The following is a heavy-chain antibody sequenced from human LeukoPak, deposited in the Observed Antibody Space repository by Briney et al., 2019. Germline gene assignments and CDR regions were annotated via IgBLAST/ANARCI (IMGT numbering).Heavy chain of an antibody. J-gene: IGHJ5*02. CDR2: YISISGSGTS. CDR1: GVTFSNIW. CDR3: TIHRGECVLGS. Sequence: GGSPRLSCAAPGVTFSNIWTSWVRQVPGEGLEWVGSYISISGSGTSDYPAPVKSTITISRDDSKNTVYLQMNSLKTEDTAVYYCTIHRGECVLGSWGQGTLVTVSS. V-gene: IGHV3-15*01. D-gene: IGHD3-16*01.